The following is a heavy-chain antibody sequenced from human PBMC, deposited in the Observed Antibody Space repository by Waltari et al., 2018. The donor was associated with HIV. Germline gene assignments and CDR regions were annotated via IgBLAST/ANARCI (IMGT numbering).Heavy chain of an antibody. CDR2: ISGSGGST. CDR3: AKEDYDSSGSTPLDY. CDR1: GCPFSIYA. V-gene: IGHV3-23*01. D-gene: IGHD3-22*01. J-gene: IGHJ4*02. Sequence: EVQLLESGGGLVQPGGSLTLHCSASGCPFSIYAMILVRQAPGKGLEWVSAISGSGGSTYYADSVKGRFTISRDNSKNTLYLQMNSLRAEDTAVYYCAKEDYDSSGSTPLDYWGQGTLVTVSS.